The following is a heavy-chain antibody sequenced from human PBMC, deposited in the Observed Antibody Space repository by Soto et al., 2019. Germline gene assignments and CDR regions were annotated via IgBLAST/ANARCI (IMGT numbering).Heavy chain of an antibody. D-gene: IGHD3-10*01. CDR1: GFTFSRYW. Sequence: ESGGGLVQPGGSLRLSCAASGFTFSRYWMSWVRQAPGKGLEWVANIKQDGSEEYYVDSVKGRFTISRDNAKNSLYLQMNSLRAEDTAVYYCARTGGAYYAWDYWGQGTLVTVSS. J-gene: IGHJ4*02. V-gene: IGHV3-7*04. CDR2: IKQDGSEE. CDR3: ARTGGAYYAWDY.